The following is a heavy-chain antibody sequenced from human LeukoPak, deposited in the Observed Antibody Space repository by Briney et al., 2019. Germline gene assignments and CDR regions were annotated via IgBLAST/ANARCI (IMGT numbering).Heavy chain of an antibody. V-gene: IGHV3-7*01. CDR1: GGSISSGSYY. J-gene: IGHJ4*02. CDR2: IKQDGGSK. CDR3: ARERVTTTSFDY. Sequence: ETLSLTCTVSGGSISSGSYYWSWIRQPAGKGLEWVANIKQDGGSKNYVDSVKGRFTISGDNAKNSLYLQMNNLRVEDTAVYYCARERVTTTSFDYWGQGVLVTVSS. D-gene: IGHD2/OR15-2a*01.